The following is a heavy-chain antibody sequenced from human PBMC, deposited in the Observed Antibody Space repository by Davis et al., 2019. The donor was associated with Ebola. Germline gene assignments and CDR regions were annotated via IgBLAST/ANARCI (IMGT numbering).Heavy chain of an antibody. J-gene: IGHJ4*02. Sequence: GESLKISCKGSGYSFTSYWIGWVRQMPGKGLECMGIIFPGDSDTRYSPSFQGQVTISADKSISTAYLQWSSLKASDTAIYFCARGTNAYNPGGYFDSWGQGTLVTVSS. CDR1: GYSFTSYW. CDR2: IFPGDSDT. D-gene: IGHD5-24*01. V-gene: IGHV5-51*01. CDR3: ARGTNAYNPGGYFDS.